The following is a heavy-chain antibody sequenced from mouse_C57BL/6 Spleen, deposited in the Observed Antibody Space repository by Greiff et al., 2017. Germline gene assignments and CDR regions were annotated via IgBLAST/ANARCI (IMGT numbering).Heavy chain of an antibody. CDR2: IYPGDGDT. D-gene: IGHD2-1*01. CDR3: AREEIYYGNYYAMDY. V-gene: IGHV1-82*01. CDR1: GYAFSSSW. J-gene: IGHJ4*01. Sequence: QVQLQQSGPELVKPGASVKISCKASGYAFSSSWMNWVKQRPGKGLEWIGRIYPGDGDTNYNGKFKGKATLTEDKASSTAYMQRSSLTSEDSAVYFGAREEIYYGNYYAMDYWGQGTSGTVSS.